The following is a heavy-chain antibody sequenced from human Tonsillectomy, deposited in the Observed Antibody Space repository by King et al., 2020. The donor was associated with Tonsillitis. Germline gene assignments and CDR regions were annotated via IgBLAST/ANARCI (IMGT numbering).Heavy chain of an antibody. CDR2: IKSKTDGGTT. Sequence: VQLVESGGGLVKPGGSLRLSCEASGFTFSNAWMSWVRQAPGKGLEWVGRIKSKTDGGTTDYAAPVKGRFTISRDDSKNTLYLRMSSLKTEDTAVYYCTTDSSELILPAADWGQGTLVTVSS. CDR1: GFTFSNAW. D-gene: IGHD2-2*01. V-gene: IGHV3-15*01. J-gene: IGHJ4*02. CDR3: TTDSSELILPAAD.